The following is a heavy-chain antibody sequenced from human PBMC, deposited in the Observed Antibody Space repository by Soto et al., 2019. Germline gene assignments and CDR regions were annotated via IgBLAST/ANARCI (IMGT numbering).Heavy chain of an antibody. V-gene: IGHV3-15*07. D-gene: IGHD1-7*01. CDR2: IKSKTDGGTT. CDR1: GFTFSNAW. Sequence: GGSLRLSCAASGFTFSNAWMNWVRQAPGKGLEWVGRIKSKTDGGTTDYAAPVKGRFTISRDDSKNTLYLQINSLKTEDTAVYYCTPGGPKPELTTYYYYGMDVWGQGTTVTVSS. J-gene: IGHJ6*02. CDR3: TPGGPKPELTTYYYYGMDV.